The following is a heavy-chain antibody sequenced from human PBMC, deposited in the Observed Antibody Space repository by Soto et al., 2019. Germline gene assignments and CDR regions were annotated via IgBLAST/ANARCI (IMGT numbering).Heavy chain of an antibody. CDR1: GYTFTSYG. V-gene: IGHV1-18*04. J-gene: IGHJ4*02. D-gene: IGHD6-6*01. Sequence: RASVKVSCKASGYTFTSYGITWVRQAPGQGLEWMGWISADNGNTNYAQNLQGRVTMTTDTSTSTTYMELRSLRSDDTAVYYCARWEYSSSSLDYWGQGTLVTVSS. CDR2: ISADNGNT. CDR3: ARWEYSSSSLDY.